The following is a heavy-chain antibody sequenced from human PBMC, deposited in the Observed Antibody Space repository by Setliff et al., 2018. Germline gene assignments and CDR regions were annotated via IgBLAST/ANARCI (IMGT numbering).Heavy chain of an antibody. CDR3: ARQATDY. CDR1: GFTLNNFA. Sequence: GGSLRLSCAASGFTLNNFAMHWVRQAPGKGLEWVAVIWYDGSNKYYADSVKGRFTISRDNSKNTLYLQMNSLRAEDTALYYCARQATDYWGQGTLVTVS. V-gene: IGHV3-33*01. J-gene: IGHJ4*02. CDR2: IWYDGSNK.